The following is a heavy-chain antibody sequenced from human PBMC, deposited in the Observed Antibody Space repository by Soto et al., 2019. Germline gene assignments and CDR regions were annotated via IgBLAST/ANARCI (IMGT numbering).Heavy chain of an antibody. D-gene: IGHD3-10*01. CDR2: ISYDGSNK. V-gene: IGHV3-30-3*01. J-gene: IGHJ6*02. CDR1: GFTFSSYA. Sequence: PGGSLRLSCAASGFTFSSYAMHWVRQAPGKGLEWVAVISYDGSNKYYADSVKGRFTISRDNSKNTLYLQMNSLRAEDTAVYYCARGNMVRGVIILYYYYGMDVWGQGTTVTVSS. CDR3: ARGNMVRGVIILYYYYGMDV.